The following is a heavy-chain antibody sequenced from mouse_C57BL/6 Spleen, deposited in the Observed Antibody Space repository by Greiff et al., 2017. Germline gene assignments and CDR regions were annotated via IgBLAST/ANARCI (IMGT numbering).Heavy chain of an antibody. V-gene: IGHV3-1*01. CDR1: GYSITSGYD. J-gene: IGHJ3*01. CDR2: ISYTGST. Sequence: EVQGVESGPGMVKPSQSLSLTCTVTGYSITSGYDWHWIRHFPGNKLEWMVYISYTGSTTYNPSLKSRISITHDTSKNHFFLKLNSVTTEDTDRYCCARGDYLFAYWGQGTLVTVSA. CDR3: ARGDYLFAY. D-gene: IGHD5-5*01.